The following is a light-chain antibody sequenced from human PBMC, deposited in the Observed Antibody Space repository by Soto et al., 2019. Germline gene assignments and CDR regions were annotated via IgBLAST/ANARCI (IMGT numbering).Light chain of an antibody. V-gene: IGLV1-40*01. Sequence: QSALTQPPSVSGAPGQRVTISCTGSSSNIGAGYDIHWYQQLPGTAPKVLIYSYSNRPSGVPDRFSGSKSGTSASLAIAGLQAEDEADYYCQSYDTSLRVVFGGGTKLTVL. CDR1: SSNIGAGYD. CDR3: QSYDTSLRVV. CDR2: SYS. J-gene: IGLJ2*01.